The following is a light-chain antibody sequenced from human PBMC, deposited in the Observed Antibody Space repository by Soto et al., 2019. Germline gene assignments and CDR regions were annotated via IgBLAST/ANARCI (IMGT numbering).Light chain of an antibody. CDR3: QQRSNGPPIT. V-gene: IGKV3-11*01. Sequence: EIGLTQSPATLSLSPGERATRSCMSSQNINNYLAWYQQKPGQAPRLLIYDASSRSTGIPARFSGSGSGTEFTLTINSLEPEDFAVYYCQQRSNGPPITFGQGTRLEI. CDR1: QNINNY. J-gene: IGKJ5*01. CDR2: DAS.